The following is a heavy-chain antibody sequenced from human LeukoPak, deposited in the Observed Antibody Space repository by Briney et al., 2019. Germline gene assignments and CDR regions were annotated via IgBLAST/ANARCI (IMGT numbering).Heavy chain of an antibody. Sequence: SETLSLTCAVYGGSFSGYYWSWIRQPPGKGLEWIGEINHSGSTNYNPSLKSRVTISVDTSKNQFSLKLSSVTAADTAVYYCARRVTMVRAVIGVRYFDYWGQGTLVTVSS. CDR3: ARRVTMVRAVIGVRYFDY. CDR1: GGSFSGYY. V-gene: IGHV4-34*01. D-gene: IGHD3-10*01. CDR2: INHSGST. J-gene: IGHJ4*02.